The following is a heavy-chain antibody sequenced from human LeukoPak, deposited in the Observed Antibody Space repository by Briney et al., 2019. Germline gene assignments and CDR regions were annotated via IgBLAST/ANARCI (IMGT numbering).Heavy chain of an antibody. CDR1: GGSISSGNYY. Sequence: SETLSLTCTVSGGSISSGNYYWDWVRQPPGQGLEWIGSIHYSGSTYYNPSLRSRVTISVDTSKNQFSLKMSSVTAADTAVYYCAKTTGRGTVDPGTSGYITFWGQGTLDTVSS. CDR2: IHYSGST. J-gene: IGHJ4*02. CDR3: AKTTGRGTVDPGTSGYITF. D-gene: IGHD1-26*01. V-gene: IGHV4-39*01.